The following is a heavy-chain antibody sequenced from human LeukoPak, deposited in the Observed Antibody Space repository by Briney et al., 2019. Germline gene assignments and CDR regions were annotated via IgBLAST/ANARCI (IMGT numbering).Heavy chain of an antibody. V-gene: IGHV1-2*02. Sequence: ASVKVSCKASGYTFSGYHLHWVRQAPGQGLEWMGWINPNSGGTNYAQKFQGRVTMTRDTSISTAYMELSRLRSDDTAVYYCARRPLYCGGDCYHFDYWGQGALVTVSS. J-gene: IGHJ4*02. CDR3: ARRPLYCGGDCYHFDY. CDR2: INPNSGGT. CDR1: GYTFSGYH. D-gene: IGHD2-21*02.